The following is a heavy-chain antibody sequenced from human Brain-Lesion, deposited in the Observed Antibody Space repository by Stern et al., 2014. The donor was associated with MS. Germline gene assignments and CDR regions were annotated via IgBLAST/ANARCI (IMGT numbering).Heavy chain of an antibody. CDR3: ARTGDDFGDYSLSY. Sequence: VQLVESGPGLVKPSETLSLTCTVSGGSINTNNYYWGWIRQPPGKGLEWIGNIYSSGSTFYSPSLKSRVPMSLDTSKTQFSLKLVCVTAADTAVYYCARTGDDFGDYSLSYWGQGTLVTVSS. CDR1: GGSINTNNYY. D-gene: IGHD4-17*01. V-gene: IGHV4-39*01. CDR2: IYSSGST. J-gene: IGHJ4*02.